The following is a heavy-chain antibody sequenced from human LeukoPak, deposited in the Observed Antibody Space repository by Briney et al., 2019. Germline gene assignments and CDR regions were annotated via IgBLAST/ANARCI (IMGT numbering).Heavy chain of an antibody. CDR1: GYTFSNYD. Sequence: ASVKVSCKASGYTFSNYDINRVRQATGQGLEWMGYMNPNSGHTVYAQKFQGRVTMTRDTSISTAYMELSSLRFDDTAVYYCARVPRESNSHWGQGTLVTVSP. V-gene: IGHV1-8*01. CDR3: ARVPRESNSH. J-gene: IGHJ4*02. D-gene: IGHD1-1*01. CDR2: MNPNSGHT.